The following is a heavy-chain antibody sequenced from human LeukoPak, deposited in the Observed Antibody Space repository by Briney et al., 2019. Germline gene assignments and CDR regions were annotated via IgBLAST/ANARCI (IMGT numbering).Heavy chain of an antibody. CDR2: IKQDEGEK. CDR3: AREASLNYMDV. J-gene: IGHJ6*03. Sequence: GGSLRLSCAASQFSFSTYWMSWVRKAPGKGLEWVANIKQDEGEKYYVDSVRGRFTISRDNAKNSLYLQMNSLRAEDTAVYYCAREASLNYMDVWGKGTTVTVSS. V-gene: IGHV3-7*01. CDR1: QFSFSTYW.